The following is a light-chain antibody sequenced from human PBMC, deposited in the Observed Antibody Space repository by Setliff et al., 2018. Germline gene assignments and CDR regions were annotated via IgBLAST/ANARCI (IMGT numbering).Light chain of an antibody. CDR2: DAS. J-gene: IGKJ5*01. CDR3: QQVNTYPIT. CDR1: QGIRSY. Sequence: DIQLTQSPSFLSASVGDRVTITCRASQGIRSYLAWYQQKPGKAPKVLIHDASTLQSGVPSRFSGSGSGTEFTLTISSLQPEDFATYYCQQVNTYPITFGQGTRLEIK. V-gene: IGKV1-9*01.